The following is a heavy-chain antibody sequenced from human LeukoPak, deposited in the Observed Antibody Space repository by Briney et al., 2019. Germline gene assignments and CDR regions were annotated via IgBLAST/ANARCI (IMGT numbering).Heavy chain of an antibody. V-gene: IGHV3-23*01. D-gene: IGHD6-19*01. CDR1: GSTFSSYA. J-gene: IGHJ4*02. CDR2: ISGSGGST. CDR3: AKVESGYSRGWYY. Sequence: GGSLRLSCAPSGSTFSSYATSWVRQAPGEGLEWVSAISGSGGSTYYADSVKGRFTISRDNSKNTLYLQMNSLRAEDTAVYYCAKVESGYSRGWYYWGQGTLVTVSS.